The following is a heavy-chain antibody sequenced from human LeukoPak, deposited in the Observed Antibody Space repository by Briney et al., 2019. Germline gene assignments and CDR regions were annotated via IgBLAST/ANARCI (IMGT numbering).Heavy chain of an antibody. CDR2: ISSSGSTI. V-gene: IGHV3-11*04. CDR1: GFTFSDYY. CDR3: ATPRVDDAFDI. J-gene: IGHJ3*02. Sequence: GGSLRLFCAASGFTFSDYYMSWLRQAPGKGLEWVSYISSSGSTIYYADSVKGRFTISRDNAKNSLYLQMNSLRAEDTAVYYCATPRVDDAFDIWGQGTMVTVSS.